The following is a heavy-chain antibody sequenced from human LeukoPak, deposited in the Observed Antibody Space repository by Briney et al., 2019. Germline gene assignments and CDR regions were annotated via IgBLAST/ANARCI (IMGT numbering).Heavy chain of an antibody. CDR1: GYFISSGYY. CDR3: ARDSLSGYYYGGDYFDY. CDR2: IYYSGST. J-gene: IGHJ4*02. Sequence: SETLSLTCSVSGYFISSGYYWGWIRQPPGKGLERIGSIYYSGSTYYNPSLKSRVTISIDTSKNQFSLKLSSVTAADTAVYYCARDSLSGYYYGGDYFDYWGQGTLVTVSS. D-gene: IGHD3-22*01. V-gene: IGHV4-38-2*02.